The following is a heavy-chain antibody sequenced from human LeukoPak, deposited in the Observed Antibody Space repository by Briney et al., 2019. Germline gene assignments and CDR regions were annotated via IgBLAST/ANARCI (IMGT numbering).Heavy chain of an antibody. CDR3: ARDAHEYYYDSSGYYSDDAFDI. V-gene: IGHV4-59*01. CDR2: IYYSGAT. Sequence: SETLSLTCTVSGGSISTYYWNWIRQPPGKGLEWIGYIYYSGATNYNPSLKSRVTISVDTSKNQFSLKLSSVTAADTAVYYCARDAHEYYYDSSGYYSDDAFDIWGQGTMVTVSS. CDR1: GGSISTYY. J-gene: IGHJ3*02. D-gene: IGHD3-22*01.